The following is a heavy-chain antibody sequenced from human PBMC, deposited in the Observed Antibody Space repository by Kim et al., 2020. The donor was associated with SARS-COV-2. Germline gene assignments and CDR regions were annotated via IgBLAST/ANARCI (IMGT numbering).Heavy chain of an antibody. V-gene: IGHV4-4*09. CDR2: TYNTGST. CDR3: CKGEDDAATFDS. CDR1: GGSISNYY. J-gene: IGHJ4*02. Sequence: SETLSLTCTVSGGSISNYYWSWIRQPPGKGLEWIGYTYNTGSTKYNPALKSRVAISFKTTKKQFSLKVISVSAADKAVYYCCKGEDDAATFDSWGEGTV. D-gene: IGHD3-10*01.